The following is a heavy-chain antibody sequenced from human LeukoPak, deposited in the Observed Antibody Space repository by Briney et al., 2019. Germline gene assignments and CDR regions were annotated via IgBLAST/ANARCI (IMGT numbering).Heavy chain of an antibody. V-gene: IGHV4-34*01. CDR1: GGSFSGYY. CDR3: TRTGSTGGY. CDR2: INHSGST. D-gene: IGHD1-7*01. Sequence: SETLSLTCAVYGGSFSGYYWSWIRQPPGKGLEWIGEINHSGSTNYNPSLKSRVTISVDTSKNQFSLNLSSATAADTAVYYCTRTGSTGGYWGQGTLVTVSS. J-gene: IGHJ4*02.